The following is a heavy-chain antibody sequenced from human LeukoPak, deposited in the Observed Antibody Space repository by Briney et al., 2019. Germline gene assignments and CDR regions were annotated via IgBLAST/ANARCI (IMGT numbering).Heavy chain of an antibody. CDR1: GYTFTDYS. D-gene: IGHD1-26*01. V-gene: IGHV1-2*02. J-gene: IGHJ4*02. Sequence: ASVKDSCKASGYTFTDYSMHWVRQAPGQGLEWMGYINPNSGGTNYAQKFQGRVTITRDTSISTAYMELYSLRSDDTAVYYCRATVDYWGQGTLVTVSS. CDR3: RATVDY. CDR2: INPNSGGT.